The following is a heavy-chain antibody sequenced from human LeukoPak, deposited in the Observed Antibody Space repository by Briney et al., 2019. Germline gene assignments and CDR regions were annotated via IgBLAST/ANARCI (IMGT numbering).Heavy chain of an antibody. Sequence: GRSLRLSCAASGFTFSSYGMHWVRQAPGKGLEWVAVISYDGSNKYYADSVKGRFTISRDNSKNTLYLQMNSLRAEDTAVYYCAKEGFFDWGQGTRVTVSS. CDR1: GFTFSSYG. D-gene: IGHD3-3*01. V-gene: IGHV3-30*18. J-gene: IGHJ4*02. CDR3: AKEGFFD. CDR2: ISYDGSNK.